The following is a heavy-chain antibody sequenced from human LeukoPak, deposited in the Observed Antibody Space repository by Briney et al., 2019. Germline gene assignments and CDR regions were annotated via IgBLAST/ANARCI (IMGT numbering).Heavy chain of an antibody. CDR3: VKDLSYESSGHVLEY. J-gene: IGHJ4*02. CDR1: GFTFEDYT. D-gene: IGHD3-22*01. Sequence: GGSLRLSCVASGFTFEDYTMHWVSQAPGNTLEWGSLISWDGTTYYTDSVKGRFTISRDNSKNSLYLQMDTLRSEDTAFYYCVKDLSYESSGHVLEYWGQGTLVTVSS. CDR2: ISWDGTT. V-gene: IGHV3-43*01.